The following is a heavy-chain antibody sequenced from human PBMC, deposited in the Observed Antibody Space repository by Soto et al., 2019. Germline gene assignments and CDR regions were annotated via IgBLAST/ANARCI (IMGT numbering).Heavy chain of an antibody. CDR1: GGSFSGYY. Sequence: SETLSLTCAVYGGSFSGYYWSWIRQPPGKGLEWIGEINHSGSTNYNPSLKSRVTISVDTSKNQFSLKLSSVTAADTAVCYCARGLYLYYYYGMDVWGQGTTVTVSS. V-gene: IGHV4-34*01. J-gene: IGHJ6*02. D-gene: IGHD3-16*02. CDR3: ARGLYLYYYYGMDV. CDR2: INHSGST.